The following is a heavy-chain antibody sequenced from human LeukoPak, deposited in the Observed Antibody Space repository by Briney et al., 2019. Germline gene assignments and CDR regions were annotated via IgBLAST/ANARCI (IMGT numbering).Heavy chain of an antibody. J-gene: IGHJ3*02. CDR1: GGSLSTYY. Sequence: SETLSLTCTVSGGSLSTYYWNWIRQPPRKGLEWIGYIYCSGSTNYNPSLTGRVTISVDTSKNQFSLKLSSVTAAGTAVYYCAREYNYYDSSGWDAFEIWGQGTMVTVSS. D-gene: IGHD3-22*01. CDR3: AREYNYYDSSGWDAFEI. V-gene: IGHV4-59*01. CDR2: IYCSGST.